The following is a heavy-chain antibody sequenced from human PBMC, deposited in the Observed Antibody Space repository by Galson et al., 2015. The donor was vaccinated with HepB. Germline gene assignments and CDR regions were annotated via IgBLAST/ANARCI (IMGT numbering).Heavy chain of an antibody. CDR1: GFTFSNAW. CDR2: IKSKTDGGTI. V-gene: IGHV3-15*07. Sequence: LRLSCAASGFTFSNAWMNWVRQAPGKGLEWVGRIKSKTDGGTIDYAAPVKGRFTISRDDSKNTLYLQMNSLKTEDTAVYHCTTENRVRYNFDYWGQGTLVTVSS. CDR3: TTENRVRYNFDY. J-gene: IGHJ4*02. D-gene: IGHD3-9*01.